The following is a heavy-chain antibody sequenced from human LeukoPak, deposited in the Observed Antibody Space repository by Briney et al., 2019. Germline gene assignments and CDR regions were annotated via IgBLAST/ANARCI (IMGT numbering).Heavy chain of an antibody. D-gene: IGHD2-15*01. CDR1: GGTFSSYA. Sequence: ASVKVSCKASGGTFSSYAISWVRQAPGQGLEWMGRIIPILDIANYAQKFQGRVTITADKSTSTAYMELSSLRSEDTAVYYCARGHIVVVVAGGVFDYWGQGTLVTVSS. CDR3: ARGHIVVVVAGGVFDY. J-gene: IGHJ4*02. CDR2: IIPILDIA. V-gene: IGHV1-69*04.